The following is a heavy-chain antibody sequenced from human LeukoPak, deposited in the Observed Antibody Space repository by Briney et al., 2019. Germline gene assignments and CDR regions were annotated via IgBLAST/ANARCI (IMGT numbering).Heavy chain of an antibody. Sequence: PGGSLRLSCAASGFTFSSYSMNWVRQAPGKGLEWVSSITGNTRYIYYADSVKGRFTISRDNAKNSLYLQMNSLRFDDTAVYYCVRDVFPVPAIEEHDVFDIWGQGTMVTVSS. D-gene: IGHD2-2*01. V-gene: IGHV3-21*01. CDR1: GFTFSSYS. J-gene: IGHJ3*02. CDR2: ITGNTRYI. CDR3: VRDVFPVPAIEEHDVFDI.